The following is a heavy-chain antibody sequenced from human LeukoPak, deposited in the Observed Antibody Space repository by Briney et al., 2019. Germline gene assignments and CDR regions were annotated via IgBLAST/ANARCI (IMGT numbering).Heavy chain of an antibody. CDR1: GGSFSGYY. CDR2: IYHSGST. V-gene: IGHV4-38-2*01. CDR3: ARVLTTVTTGGANWFDP. J-gene: IGHJ5*02. Sequence: SETLSLTCAVYGGSFSGYYWSWVRQPPGKGREWIGSIYHSGSTYYNPSLKSRVTISVDTSKNQFSLKLSSVTAADTAVYYCARVLTTVTTGGANWFDPWGQGTLVTVSS. D-gene: IGHD4-17*01.